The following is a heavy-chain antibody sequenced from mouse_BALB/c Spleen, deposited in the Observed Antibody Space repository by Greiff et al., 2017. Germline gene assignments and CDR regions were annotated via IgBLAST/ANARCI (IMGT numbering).Heavy chain of an antibody. D-gene: IGHD1-2*01. CDR3: TRTTTATFAMDY. J-gene: IGHJ4*01. CDR1: GYTFTSYW. V-gene: IGHV1-69*02. CDR2: IYPSDSYT. Sequence: QVQLQQPGAELVRPGASVKLSCKASGYTFTSYWINWVKQRPGQGLEWIGNIYPSDSYTNYNQKFKDKATLTVDKSSSTAYMQLSSPTSEDSAVYYCTRTTTATFAMDYWGQGTSVTVSS.